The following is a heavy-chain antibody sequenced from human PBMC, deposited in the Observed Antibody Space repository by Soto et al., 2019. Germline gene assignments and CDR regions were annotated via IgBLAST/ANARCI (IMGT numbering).Heavy chain of an antibody. CDR1: GFSFGSYS. Sequence: PGGSLRLSCGASGFSFGSYSMNWVRQAPGKGLEWVSFISGRGTTTYYAGSVKGRFTVSRDNAKNSLSLEVNSLRDEDTAVYYCARLGYCSSATCKYYFYYYGMDVWGQGTTVTVSS. CDR3: ARLGYCSSATCKYYFYYYGMDV. CDR2: ISGRGTTT. J-gene: IGHJ6*02. V-gene: IGHV3-48*02. D-gene: IGHD2-2*01.